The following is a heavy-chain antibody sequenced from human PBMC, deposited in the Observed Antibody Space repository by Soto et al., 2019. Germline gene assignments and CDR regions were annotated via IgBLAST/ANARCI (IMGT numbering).Heavy chain of an antibody. D-gene: IGHD3-9*01. CDR1: GFTFSSYA. CDR3: ARHILITILGYYYGMDV. Sequence: GGSLRLSCAAPGFTFSSYAMSWVRQAPGKGLEWVSTIIGSGGSANYADSVKGRFTISRDSSKNTLYLQMNSLRADDTAVYYCARHILITILGYYYGMDVWGQGTTVTVSS. CDR2: IIGSGGSA. V-gene: IGHV3-23*01. J-gene: IGHJ6*01.